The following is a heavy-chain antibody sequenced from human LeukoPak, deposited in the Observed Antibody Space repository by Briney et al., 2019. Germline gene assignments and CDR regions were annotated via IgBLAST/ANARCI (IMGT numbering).Heavy chain of an antibody. J-gene: IGHJ4*02. CDR3: ARGGMGIQLWSFDY. Sequence: ASVKVSCMASGYTFTSYYMHWVRQAPGQGLEWMAITNPSGGSTSNAQNFQGRVTVTRDTSTSTIYMELSSLRSEDTAVYFCARGGMGIQLWSFDYWGQGTLVTVSS. CDR2: TNPSGGST. CDR1: GYTFTSYY. D-gene: IGHD5-18*01. V-gene: IGHV1-46*01.